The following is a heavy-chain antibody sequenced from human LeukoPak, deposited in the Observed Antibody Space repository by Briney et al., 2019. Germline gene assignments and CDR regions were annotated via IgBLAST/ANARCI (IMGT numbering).Heavy chain of an antibody. J-gene: IGHJ6*02. CDR2: MNPNSGNT. V-gene: IGHV1-8*02. D-gene: IGHD3-22*01. CDR3: ARVYYDSSGYYYYYYGMDV. CDR1: GYTFTGYY. Sequence: ASVKVSCKASGYTFTGYYMHWVRQAPGQGLEWMGWMNPNSGNTGYAQKFQGRVTMTRNTSISTAYMELSSLRSEDTAVYYCARVYYDSSGYYYYYYGMDVWGQGTTVTVSS.